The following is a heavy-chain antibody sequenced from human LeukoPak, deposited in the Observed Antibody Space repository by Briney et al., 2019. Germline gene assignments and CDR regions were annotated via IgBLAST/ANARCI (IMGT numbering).Heavy chain of an antibody. CDR2: INPNSGGT. Sequence: ASVKVSCKASGNTFTGYYMHWVRQAPGQGLEWMGWINPNSGGTNYAQKFQGRVTMTWDTSISSAYMELSRLRSDDTAVYYCARRPQYCRGGACYDWGQGTLVTVSS. D-gene: IGHD2-15*01. V-gene: IGHV1-2*02. CDR1: GNTFTGYY. CDR3: ARRPQYCRGGACYD. J-gene: IGHJ4*02.